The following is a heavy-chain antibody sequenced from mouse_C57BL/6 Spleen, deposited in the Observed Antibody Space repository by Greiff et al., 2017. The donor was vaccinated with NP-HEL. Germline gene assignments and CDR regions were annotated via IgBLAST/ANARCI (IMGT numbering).Heavy chain of an antibody. J-gene: IGHJ3*01. D-gene: IGHD6-1*01. CDR3: ARSSADDPLVAY. CDR1: GYTFTSYW. CDR2: IDPSDSYT. V-gene: IGHV1-59*01. Sequence: VQLQQSGAELVRPGTSVKLSCKASGYTFTSYWMHWVKQRPGQGLEWIGVIDPSDSYTNYNQKFKGKATLTVDTSSSTAYMQLSSLTSEDSAVYYCARSSADDPLVAYWGQGTLVTVSA.